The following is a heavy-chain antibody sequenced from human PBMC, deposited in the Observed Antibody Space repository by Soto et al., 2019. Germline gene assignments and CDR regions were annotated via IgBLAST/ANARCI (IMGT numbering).Heavy chain of an antibody. CDR1: GGTFSSYT. Sequence: QVQLVQSGAEVKKPGSSVKVSCKASGGTFSSYTISWVRQAPGQGLEWMGRIIPILGIANYAQKFQGRGSNIPRQDIPNHAQQFQLSVTNTAHQSTSTAYMELSSLRSEDTAVYYCAVYGSGLYYYGMDVWGQGTPVTVSS. CDR2: IIPILGIA. V-gene: IGHV1-69*02. D-gene: IGHD3-10*01. CDR3: AVYGSGLYYYGMDV. J-gene: IGHJ6*02.